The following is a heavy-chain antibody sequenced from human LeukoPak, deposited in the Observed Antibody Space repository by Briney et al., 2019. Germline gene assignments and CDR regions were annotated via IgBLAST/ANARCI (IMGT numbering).Heavy chain of an antibody. J-gene: IGHJ4*02. V-gene: IGHV3-9*01. CDR3: TKERSYQLLYTPLDY. CDR1: GFTFEDYA. CDR2: ISWNGGNL. D-gene: IGHD2-2*02. Sequence: GGSLRLSCVGSGFTFEDYAMHWVRQVPGKGLEWVSGISWNGGNLAYADSVKGRFTISRDNARTSLYLQMNSLRAEDTAFYYCTKERSYQLLYTPLDYWGQGTLVTASS.